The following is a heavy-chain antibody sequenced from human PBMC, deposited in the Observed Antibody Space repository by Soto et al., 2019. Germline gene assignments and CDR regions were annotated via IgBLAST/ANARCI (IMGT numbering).Heavy chain of an antibody. CDR2: VTGSGGST. CDR3: AKGQNSGSYRYYFDY. Sequence: EVQLLESGGGVVQPGGSLRLSCAASGFTFSSYAMSWVRQAPGKGLEWVSAVTGSGGSTYYADSVKGRFTISRDNSKNTLYLQMNSLRVEDTAVYYCAKGQNSGSYRYYFDYWGQGTLVTVSS. D-gene: IGHD1-26*01. V-gene: IGHV3-23*01. J-gene: IGHJ4*02. CDR1: GFTFSSYA.